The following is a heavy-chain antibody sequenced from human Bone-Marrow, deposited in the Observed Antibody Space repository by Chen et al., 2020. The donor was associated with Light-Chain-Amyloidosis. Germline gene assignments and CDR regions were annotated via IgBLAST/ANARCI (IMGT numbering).Heavy chain of an antibody. CDR1: GGTFSSYA. CDR3: ARTITMIVVARGGMDV. J-gene: IGHJ6*02. D-gene: IGHD3-22*01. Sequence: QVQLVQSGAEVKKPGSSVKASCKASGGTFSSYAISWVRQAPGQGLEWMGGIIPIFGTANYAQKFQGRVTITADKSTSTAYMELSSLRSEDTAVYYCARTITMIVVARGGMDVWGQGTTVTVSS. CDR2: IIPIFGTA. V-gene: IGHV1-69*06.